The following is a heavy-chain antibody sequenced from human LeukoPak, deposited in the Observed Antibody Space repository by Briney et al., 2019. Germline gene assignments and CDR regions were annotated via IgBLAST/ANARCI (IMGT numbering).Heavy chain of an antibody. CDR3: ARRSQENRVTTAKNWFDP. Sequence: ASVKVSCKASGYTFTTYGITWVRQAPGQGLEWMGWISAYNGNTNYAQKFQGRVTMTIDTSTSTAYMELRSLKSDDTAVYYCARRSQENRVTTAKNWFDPWGQGTQVTVSS. D-gene: IGHD4-17*01. CDR2: ISAYNGNT. J-gene: IGHJ5*02. CDR1: GYTFTTYG. V-gene: IGHV1-18*01.